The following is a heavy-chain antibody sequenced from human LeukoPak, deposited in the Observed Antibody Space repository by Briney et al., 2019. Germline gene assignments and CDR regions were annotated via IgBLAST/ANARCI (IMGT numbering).Heavy chain of an antibody. V-gene: IGHV4-39*02. J-gene: IGHJ6*03. D-gene: IGHD3-3*01. CDR1: GGSISSSSYY. CDR3: AREFGVVTPPYYYYYYMDV. Sequence: SETLSLTCTVSGGSISSSSYYWGWIRQPPGKGLEWIGSIYYSGSTYYNPSLKSRVTISVDTSKNQFSLKLSSVTAADTAVYYCAREFGVVTPPYYYYYYMDVWGKGTTVTVSS. CDR2: IYYSGST.